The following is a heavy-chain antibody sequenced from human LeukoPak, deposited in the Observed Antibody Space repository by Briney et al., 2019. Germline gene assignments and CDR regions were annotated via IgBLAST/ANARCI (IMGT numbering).Heavy chain of an antibody. J-gene: IGHJ3*02. D-gene: IGHD2-15*01. Sequence: ASVRVSCKPAVCIFIRYVIGWVRQAPGQGLEWVGGMVAFFGTTNYAQKFQGRVTITTDESTSTAYMELSSLRSDDTAVYYCASSYGSGASCHRIDAFDIWGQGKMVTVSS. CDR3: ASSYGSGASCHRIDAFDI. CDR1: VCIFIRYV. CDR2: MVAFFGTT. V-gene: IGHV1-69*05.